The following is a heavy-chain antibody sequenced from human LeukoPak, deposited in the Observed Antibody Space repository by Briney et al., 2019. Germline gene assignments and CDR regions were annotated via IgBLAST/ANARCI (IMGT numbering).Heavy chain of an antibody. D-gene: IGHD3-10*01. CDR3: ARLRNYYGSGSYYRLYYMDV. CDR2: IYYSGST. Sequence: SETLSLTCTVSGGSISSYYWSWIRHPPGEGLEWIGHIYYSGSTNYNPSLKSRVTISVDTSKNQFSLKLSSVTAADTDVYYCARLRNYYGSGSYYRLYYMDVWGKGTTVTISS. CDR1: GGSISSYY. V-gene: IGHV4-59*12. J-gene: IGHJ6*03.